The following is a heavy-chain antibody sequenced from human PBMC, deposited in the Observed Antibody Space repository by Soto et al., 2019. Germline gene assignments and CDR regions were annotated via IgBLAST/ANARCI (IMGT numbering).Heavy chain of an antibody. CDR1: GGSISSYY. V-gene: IGHV4-59*08. CDR2: IYYSGST. D-gene: IGHD4-17*01. Sequence: QVQLQESGPGLVKPSETLSLTCTVSGGSISSYYWCWIRQPPGKGLEWIGYIYYSGSTNYNPSLRSRFTISVDTSKNQFSLKLSFVTAAETAVYYCARRYGPGFDYWGQGTLVTVSS. J-gene: IGHJ4*02. CDR3: ARRYGPGFDY.